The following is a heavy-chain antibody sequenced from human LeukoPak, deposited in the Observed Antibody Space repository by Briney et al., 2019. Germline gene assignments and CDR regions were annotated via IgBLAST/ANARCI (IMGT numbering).Heavy chain of an antibody. CDR1: GGSLSIGSYY. Sequence: PSETLSLTCTVSGGSLSIGSYYWTWIRQPPGKGLEWIGYIYYSGSTNYNPALKSRVTISVDTSKNQFSLKLSSVTAADTAVYYCAARQVGATRGSTPDYWGQGTLVTVSS. D-gene: IGHD1-26*01. J-gene: IGHJ4*02. V-gene: IGHV4-61*01. CDR3: AARQVGATRGSTPDY. CDR2: IYYSGST.